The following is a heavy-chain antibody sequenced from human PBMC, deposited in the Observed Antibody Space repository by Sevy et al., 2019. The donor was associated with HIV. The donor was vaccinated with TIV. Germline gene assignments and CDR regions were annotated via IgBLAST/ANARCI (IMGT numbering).Heavy chain of an antibody. J-gene: IGHJ3*02. CDR3: ARDWEGSGPAAFDI. CDR1: GGTFSSYA. CDR2: IIPIFGTA. V-gene: IGHV1-69*13. D-gene: IGHD3-10*01. Sequence: ASVKVSCKASGGTFSSYAISWVRQAPGQGLEWMGRIIPIFGTANYAQKFQGRVTITADESTSTAYMELSSLGSEDTAVYYCARDWEGSGPAAFDIWGQGTMVTVSS.